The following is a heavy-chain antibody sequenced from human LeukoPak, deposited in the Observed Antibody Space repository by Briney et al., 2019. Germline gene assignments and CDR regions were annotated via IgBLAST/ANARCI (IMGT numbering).Heavy chain of an antibody. CDR2: ISWNSGSI. V-gene: IGHV3-9*01. D-gene: IGHD6-25*01. Sequence: PGGSLRLSCAASGFTVSSNYMSWVRQAPGKGLEWVSGISWNSGSIGYADSVKGRFTISRDNAKNSLYLQMNSLRAEDTALYYCARKGAARYYYYYYGMDVWGQGTTVTVSS. CDR3: ARKGAARYYYYYYGMDV. J-gene: IGHJ6*02. CDR1: GFTVSSNY.